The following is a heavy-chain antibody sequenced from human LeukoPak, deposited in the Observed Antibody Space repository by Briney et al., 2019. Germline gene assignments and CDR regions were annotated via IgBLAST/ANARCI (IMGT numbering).Heavy chain of an antibody. Sequence: ASVKVSCKASGGTFSSYAISWVRQATGQGLEWMGWMNPNSGNTGYAQKFQGRVTMTRNTSISTAYMELSSLRSEDTAVYYCARVHGEGAFDIWGQGTMVTVSS. CDR1: GGTFSSYA. J-gene: IGHJ3*02. V-gene: IGHV1-8*02. CDR3: ARVHGEGAFDI. CDR2: MNPNSGNT.